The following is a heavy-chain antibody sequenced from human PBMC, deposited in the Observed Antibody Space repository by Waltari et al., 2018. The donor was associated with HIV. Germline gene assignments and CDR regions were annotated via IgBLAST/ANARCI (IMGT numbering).Heavy chain of an antibody. J-gene: IGHJ4*02. CDR1: GFTFSGYW. V-gene: IGHV3-7*02. D-gene: IGHD2-21*02. CDR3: ASGLGDWGY. CDR2: INPVGSTK. Sequence: DVHLVESGGALVQPGGSLRLSCAASGFTFSGYWMSWVRHAPGKGLEWVANINPVGSTKYHVDYVRGRFTISRDNAKNSLYLQMSSLRAEDTAVYYCASGLGDWGYWGRGTLVTVSS.